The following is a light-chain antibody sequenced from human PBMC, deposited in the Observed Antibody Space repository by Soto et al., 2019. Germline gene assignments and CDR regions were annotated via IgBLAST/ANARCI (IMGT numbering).Light chain of an antibody. J-gene: IGLJ3*02. V-gene: IGLV2-11*01. Sequence: QSALTQPRSVSGSPGQSVTISCTGTSSDVGDYNYVSWYQQHPGKAPKLMIYDVSERPSGVPDRFSGSKSGNTASLTISGLQAEDEADYYCCSYVGSYTWVFGGGTKVTVL. CDR2: DVS. CDR3: CSYVGSYTWV. CDR1: SSDVGDYNY.